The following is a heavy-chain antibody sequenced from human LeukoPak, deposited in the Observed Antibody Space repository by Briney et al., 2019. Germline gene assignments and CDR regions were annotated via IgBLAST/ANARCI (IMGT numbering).Heavy chain of an antibody. J-gene: IGHJ4*02. CDR3: ARGSVALDY. CDR2: IYNGGST. CDR1: GFTVSSNY. Sequence: GGSLRLSCAASGFTVSSNYMSWVRQAPGKGLEWVSVIYNGGSTYYADSVKGRFTMPRDNSKNTLYLQMNSLRSEDTAVYYCARGSVALDYWGQGTLVTVSS. D-gene: IGHD6-19*01. V-gene: IGHV3-66*02.